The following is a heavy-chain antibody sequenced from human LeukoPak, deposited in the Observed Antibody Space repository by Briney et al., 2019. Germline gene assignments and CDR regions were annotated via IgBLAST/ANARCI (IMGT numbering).Heavy chain of an antibody. J-gene: IGHJ4*02. CDR3: ARADYDIFNPDY. V-gene: IGHV3-30*03. CDR1: GFIFSSYG. D-gene: IGHD3-22*01. CDR2: ISYDGSNK. Sequence: GGSLRLSCAASGFIFSSYGMHWVRQAPGKWLEWVAVISYDGSNKYYADSVKGRFTISRDNSKKTLYLQMNSLRAEDTAVYYCARADYDIFNPDYWGQGTLVTVSS.